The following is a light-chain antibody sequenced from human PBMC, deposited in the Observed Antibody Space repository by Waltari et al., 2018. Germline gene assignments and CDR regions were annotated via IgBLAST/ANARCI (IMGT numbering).Light chain of an antibody. V-gene: IGLV1-47*01. CDR2: RSQ. J-gene: IGLJ3*02. Sequence: QSVLSQPPSASETPGQRVTISCSGSSSNIGSNYISWYQQLPGTAPKLLIYRSQGGPSGVPGGVAGAKSGASASLAISGLRSEDEADYYGATWDDSLTAWVFGGGTKVTVV. CDR1: SSNIGSNY. CDR3: ATWDDSLTAWV.